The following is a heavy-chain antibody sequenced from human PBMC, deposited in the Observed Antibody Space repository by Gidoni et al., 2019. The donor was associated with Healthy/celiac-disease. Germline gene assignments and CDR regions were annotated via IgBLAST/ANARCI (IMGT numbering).Heavy chain of an antibody. D-gene: IGHD2-15*01. CDR2: ISGSGGST. Sequence: EVQLLESRGGLVQPGGSLRLSCAASGFTFSSYAMSWVRQAPGKGLEWVSAISGSGGSTYYADSVKGRFTISRDNSKNTLYLQMNSLRAEDTAVYYCAKSCCSGGSCCLDYWGQGTLVTVSS. CDR1: GFTFSSYA. V-gene: IGHV3-23*01. CDR3: AKSCCSGGSCCLDY. J-gene: IGHJ4*02.